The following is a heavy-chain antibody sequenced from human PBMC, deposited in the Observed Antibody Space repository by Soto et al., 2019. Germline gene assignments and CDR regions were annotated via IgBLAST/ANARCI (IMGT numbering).Heavy chain of an antibody. Sequence: ASVKVSCKASGYTFTSYYMHWVRQAPGQGLEWMGIINPSGGSPSYAQKFQGRVTMTRDTSTSTVYMELSSLRSEDTAVYYCARDSSSTPNDFDWYPWGQGTLVTVSS. V-gene: IGHV1-46*01. D-gene: IGHD3-9*01. CDR2: INPSGGSP. CDR3: ARDSSSTPNDFDWYP. CDR1: GYTFTSYY. J-gene: IGHJ5*02.